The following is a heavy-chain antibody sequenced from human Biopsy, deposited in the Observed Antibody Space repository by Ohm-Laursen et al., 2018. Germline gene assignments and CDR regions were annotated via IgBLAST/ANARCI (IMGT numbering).Heavy chain of an antibody. V-gene: IGHV3-21*04. CDR1: GFSVSSYD. Sequence: SLRLSCAASGFSVSSYDMNWVRQAPGKGLEWISYISETSSHIYDADSVKGRITVARDNAKNSLYLQLNSLRAEDTAVYYCARDSEYGDYRNYYYGMDVWGQGTTVTVSS. J-gene: IGHJ6*02. D-gene: IGHD4-17*01. CDR2: ISETSSHI. CDR3: ARDSEYGDYRNYYYGMDV.